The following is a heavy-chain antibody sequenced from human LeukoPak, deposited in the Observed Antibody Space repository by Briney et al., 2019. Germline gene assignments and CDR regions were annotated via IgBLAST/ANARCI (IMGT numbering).Heavy chain of an antibody. V-gene: IGHV4-39*07. J-gene: IGHJ5*02. D-gene: IGHD6-13*01. CDR2: IYYSGST. Sequence: SETLSLTCTVSGGSISSRNSYWGWIRQPPGKGLEWIGSIYYSGSTYYNPSLKSRVTISVDTSKNQFSLKLSSVTAADTAVYYCARGVKEQLVIDWFDPWGQGTLVTVSS. CDR3: ARGVKEQLVIDWFDP. CDR1: GGSISSRNSY.